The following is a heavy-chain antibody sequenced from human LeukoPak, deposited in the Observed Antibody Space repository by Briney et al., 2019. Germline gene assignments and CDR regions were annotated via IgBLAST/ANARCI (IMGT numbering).Heavy chain of an antibody. CDR3: AGDPCSSTSCYTALGDDY. Sequence: ASVKVSCKASGYTFTSYAMNWVRQAPGQGLEWMGRINTKTGNLTYAQGFTGRYVFSLDTSVSTAYLQISNLKAEDTAVYFCAGDPCSSTSCYTALGDDYWGQGTLVTVSS. V-gene: IGHV7-4-1*02. CDR1: GYTFTSYA. D-gene: IGHD2-2*02. CDR2: INTKTGNL. J-gene: IGHJ4*02.